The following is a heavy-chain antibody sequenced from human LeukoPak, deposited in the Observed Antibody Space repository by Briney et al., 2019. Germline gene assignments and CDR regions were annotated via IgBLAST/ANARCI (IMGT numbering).Heavy chain of an antibody. CDR3: TRRGGISGVDFDY. J-gene: IGHJ4*02. CDR1: GFTFSSYS. D-gene: IGHD3-10*01. V-gene: IGHV3-21*01. CDR2: ISSSGSYI. Sequence: GGSLRLSCAASGFTFSSYSMSWVRQAPGKGLEWVSSISSSGSYIYYADSVKGRFTISRDNPKNSLYLQMNSLRAEDTAVYYGTRRGGISGVDFDYWGQGTLVTVSS.